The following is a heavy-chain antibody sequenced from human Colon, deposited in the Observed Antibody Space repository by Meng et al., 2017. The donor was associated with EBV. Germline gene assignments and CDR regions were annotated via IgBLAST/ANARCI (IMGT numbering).Heavy chain of an antibody. J-gene: IGHJ4*02. D-gene: IGHD1-26*01. V-gene: IGHV4-34*01. CDR1: GRAFSGYY. CDR2: STHRGST. CDR3: ASSHSSKVGARRLDY. Sequence: GKLRQWGAGLLKPSELPSLPCAVYGRAFSGYYWTWIRQPPGKGLEWIGESTHRGSTNYNPFLKSRVTISVDTSKKQFSLKLTSVTAADTAVYYCASSHSSKVGARRLDYWGQGTLVTVSS.